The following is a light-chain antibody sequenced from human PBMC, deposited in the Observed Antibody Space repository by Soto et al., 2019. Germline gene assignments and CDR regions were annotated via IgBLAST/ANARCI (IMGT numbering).Light chain of an antibody. V-gene: IGKV3-20*01. Sequence: IVLTQSPGTLSLSPGERATLSCRASQTVSRDYLAWYHQRPGQAPRLLIYGASSRATGIPDRFSGSGSGTDFTLTISRLEPEDFAVYHCQQYGNSPPTFGQGTKVDI. CDR2: GAS. CDR1: QTVSRDY. J-gene: IGKJ1*01. CDR3: QQYGNSPPT.